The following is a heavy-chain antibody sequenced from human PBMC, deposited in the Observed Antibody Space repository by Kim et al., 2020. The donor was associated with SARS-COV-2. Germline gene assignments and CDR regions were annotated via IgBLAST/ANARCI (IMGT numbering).Heavy chain of an antibody. D-gene: IGHD6-19*01. CDR1: GFTFSSYA. CDR3: AKDASSGWSRGNYFDY. CDR2: ISGSGGST. Sequence: GGSLRLSCAASGFTFSSYAMSWVRQAPGKGLEWVSAISGSGGSTYYADSVKGQFTISRDNSKNTLYLQMNSLRAEDTAVYYCAKDASSGWSRGNYFDYWGQGTLVTVSS. J-gene: IGHJ4*02. V-gene: IGHV3-23*01.